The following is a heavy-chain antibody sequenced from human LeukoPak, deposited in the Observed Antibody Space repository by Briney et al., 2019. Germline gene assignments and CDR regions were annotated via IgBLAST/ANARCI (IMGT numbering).Heavy chain of an antibody. J-gene: IGHJ4*02. D-gene: IGHD6-19*01. CDR3: TKDQEQWLVQGGIDY. CDR1: GFTFSYYG. CDR2: IQNDGSKK. Sequence: GGSLRLSCAASGFTFSYYGMHWVRQAPGKGLEWVAFIQNDGSKKYYGDSVKGRFTISRDNSKNTLYLQMNSLRAEDTAVYYCTKDQEQWLVQGGIDYWGQGTLVTVSS. V-gene: IGHV3-30*02.